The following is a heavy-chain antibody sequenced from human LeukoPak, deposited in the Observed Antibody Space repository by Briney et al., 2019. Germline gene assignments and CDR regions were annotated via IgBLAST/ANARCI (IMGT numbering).Heavy chain of an antibody. CDR3: ARGTYSYGRPIPLFDY. CDR1: GYTFTSYD. J-gene: IGHJ4*02. D-gene: IGHD5-18*01. V-gene: IGHV1-18*01. CDR2: ISAYNGNT. Sequence: AASVKVSCKASGYTFTSYDINWVRQATGQGLEWMGWISAYNGNTNYAQKLQGRVTMTTDTSTSTAYMELRSLRSDDTAVYYCARGTYSYGRPIPLFDYWGQGTLVTVSS.